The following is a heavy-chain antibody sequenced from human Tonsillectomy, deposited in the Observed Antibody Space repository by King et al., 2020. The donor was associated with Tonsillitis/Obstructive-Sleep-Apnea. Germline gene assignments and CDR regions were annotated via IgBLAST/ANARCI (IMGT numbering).Heavy chain of an antibody. Sequence: VQLQESGPGLVKPSETLSLTCTVSGGSISSYYWSWIRQPPGKGLEWIGYIYYSGSTNYNPSLKSRVTISVDTSKNQFSLKLSSVTAADTAVYYCARTNSGGYYGMDVWGQGTTVTVSS. CDR3: ARTNSGGYYGMDV. CDR1: GGSISSYY. J-gene: IGHJ6*02. V-gene: IGHV4-59*01. D-gene: IGHD1-26*01. CDR2: IYYSGST.